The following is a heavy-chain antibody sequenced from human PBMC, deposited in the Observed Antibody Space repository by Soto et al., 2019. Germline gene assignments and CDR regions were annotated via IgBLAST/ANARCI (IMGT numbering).Heavy chain of an antibody. Sequence: GGSLRLSCAASGFTLSTAWMHWVRQAPGRGLEWVGRIKSKTAGGTTDYAAPVRGRFSISRDDSKNMLYLDMNGLKTEDTAVYFCATDRSAYKLQLRYNWFDPWGQGTLVTVSS. J-gene: IGHJ5*02. V-gene: IGHV3-15*07. CDR1: GFTLSTAW. CDR2: IKSKTAGGTT. CDR3: ATDRSAYKLQLRYNWFDP. D-gene: IGHD1-7*01.